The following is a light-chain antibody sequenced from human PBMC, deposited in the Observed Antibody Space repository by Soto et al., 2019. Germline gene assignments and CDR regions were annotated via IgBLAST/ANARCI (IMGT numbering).Light chain of an antibody. Sequence: ILLTQSPSSLSASVGDRATITCRASQGIDTSLAWYQQKPGKAPKLLIYAASNFQSGVPSRFSGSGSGTHFTLTISSLQPEDFATYYCQQLHGYPITFGQGTRLEI. CDR2: AAS. CDR3: QQLHGYPIT. CDR1: QGIDTS. J-gene: IGKJ5*01. V-gene: IGKV1-9*01.